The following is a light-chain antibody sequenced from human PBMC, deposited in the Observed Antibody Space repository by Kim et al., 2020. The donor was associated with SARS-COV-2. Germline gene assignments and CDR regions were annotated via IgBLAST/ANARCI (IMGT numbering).Light chain of an antibody. CDR1: SGSIASNY. J-gene: IGLJ2*01. CDR3: QSYDSSNHVV. CDR2: EDN. Sequence: KTVTISCTRSSGSIASNYVQWYQQRPGSSPTTVIYEDNQSPSGVPDRFSGSIDSSSNSASLTISGLKTEDEADFFCQSYDSSNHVVFGGGTQLTVL. V-gene: IGLV6-57*01.